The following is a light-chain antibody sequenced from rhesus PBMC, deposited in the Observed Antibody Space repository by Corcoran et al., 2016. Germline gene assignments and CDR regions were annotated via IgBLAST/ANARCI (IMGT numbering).Light chain of an antibody. CDR2: EVS. J-gene: IGKJ1*01. Sequence: DLVMTQTPLSLPVTPGEPASISCRSSQSLLDSEDGNTYLDWYLQKPGQFPQLLIYEVSNRASGVPDRFSGSGSDTDFTLKISRVEAEDVGVYYCMQALEFPWTFGQGTKVEIK. CDR1: QSLLDSEDGNTY. CDR3: MQALEFPWT. V-gene: IGKV2-104*02.